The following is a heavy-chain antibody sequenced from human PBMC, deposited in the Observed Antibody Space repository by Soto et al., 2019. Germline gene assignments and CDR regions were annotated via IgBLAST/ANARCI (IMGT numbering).Heavy chain of an antibody. V-gene: IGHV3-30-3*01. Sequence: QVQLVESGGGVVQPGRSLRLSCAASGFTFSSYAMQWVRQAPGKGLEWVAVISYDGSNKYYADSVKGRFTISRDNSKNTLYLQMNSLRAEDTAVYYCARDAKAGWFDPWGQGTLVTVSS. CDR2: ISYDGSNK. CDR3: ARDAKAGWFDP. D-gene: IGHD6-19*01. CDR1: GFTFSSYA. J-gene: IGHJ5*02.